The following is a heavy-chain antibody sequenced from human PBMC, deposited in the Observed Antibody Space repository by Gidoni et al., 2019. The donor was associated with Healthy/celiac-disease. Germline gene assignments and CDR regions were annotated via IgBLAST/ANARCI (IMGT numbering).Heavy chain of an antibody. J-gene: IGHJ4*02. CDR1: GFTFSSYA. CDR3: ARAVGVAYFDY. Sequence: QVQLVESGGGVVQPGRSLRLSCAASGFTFSSYAMHWVSQAPGKGLEWVAVISYDGSNKYYADNSKNTLYLQMNSLRAEDTAVYYCARAVGVAYFDYWGQGTLVTVSS. D-gene: IGHD6-19*01. V-gene: IGHV3-30-3*01. CDR2: ISYDGSNK.